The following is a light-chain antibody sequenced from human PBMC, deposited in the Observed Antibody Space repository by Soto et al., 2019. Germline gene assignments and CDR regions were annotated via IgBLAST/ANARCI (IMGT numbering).Light chain of an antibody. CDR3: QQYNSYWT. Sequence: EIVLTHSPGTLSLSPGEGATLSCRASQSVSGDYLAWYQSKPGQAPRLLIHGASNRATGIPDRFSGSGSGTEFTLTISSLQPDDFATDYCQQYNSYWTFGQGTKVDIK. J-gene: IGKJ1*01. CDR2: GAS. CDR1: QSVSGDY. V-gene: IGKV3-20*01.